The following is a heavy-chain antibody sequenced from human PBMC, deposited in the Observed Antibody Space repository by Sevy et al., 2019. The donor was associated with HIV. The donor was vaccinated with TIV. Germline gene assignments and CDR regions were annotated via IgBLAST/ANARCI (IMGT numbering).Heavy chain of an antibody. D-gene: IGHD2-15*01. V-gene: IGHV4-4*07. CDR1: GGSISSYY. CDR3: GRAGCSGGSCYYYYYGMDV. Sequence: SETLSLTCTVSGGSISSYYWSWIRQPAGKGLERIGRIYTSGSTNYNPALTSPVTMSVYTSTNQFSLMLSSVTAADTAVYYWGRAGCSGGSCYYYYYGMDVWGQGTTVTVSS. CDR2: IYTSGST. J-gene: IGHJ6*02.